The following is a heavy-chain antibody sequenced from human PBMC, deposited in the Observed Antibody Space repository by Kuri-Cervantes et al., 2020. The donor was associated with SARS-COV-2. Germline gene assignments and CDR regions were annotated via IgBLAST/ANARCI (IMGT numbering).Heavy chain of an antibody. CDR2: TYYRSKWYN. J-gene: IGHJ6*02. CDR1: GDSVSSNSAA. Sequence: LRLSCAISGDSVSSNSAAWSWIRQSPSRGLEWLGRTYYRSKWYNDYAVSVKSRITINPDTSKNQFSLQLNSVTPEDTAVYYCARGIYYGMDVWGQGTTVTVSS. CDR3: ARGIYYGMDV. V-gene: IGHV6-1*01.